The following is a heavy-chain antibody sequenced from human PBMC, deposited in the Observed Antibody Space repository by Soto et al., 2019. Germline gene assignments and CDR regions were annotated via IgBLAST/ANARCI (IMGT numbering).Heavy chain of an antibody. D-gene: IGHD4-17*01. V-gene: IGHV3-53*04. CDR1: GFTVSSNY. CDR2: IYSGGST. Sequence: GGSLRLSCAASGFTVSSNYMSWVRQAPGKGLEWVSVIYSGGSTYYADSVKGRFTISRHNSKNTLYLQMNSLRAEDTAVYYCARGREVTSNEPFDYWGQGTLVTVSS. CDR3: ARGREVTSNEPFDY. J-gene: IGHJ4*02.